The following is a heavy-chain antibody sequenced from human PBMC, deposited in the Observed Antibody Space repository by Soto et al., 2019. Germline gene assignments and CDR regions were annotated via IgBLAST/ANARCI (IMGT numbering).Heavy chain of an antibody. CDR1: SARITIQA. D-gene: IGHD2-15*01. CDR3: ARVRPPSGQLLLLTIGYFDY. CDR2: IIPIFGTA. J-gene: IGHJ4*02. Sequence: ENLYRKASSARITIQARYFVLHVLLEKKEWMGGIIPIFGTANYAQKFQGRATITADESTSTAYIELSSLRSEDTAVYYCARVRPPSGQLLLLTIGYFDYWGQGTLVTVSS. V-gene: IGHV1-69*01.